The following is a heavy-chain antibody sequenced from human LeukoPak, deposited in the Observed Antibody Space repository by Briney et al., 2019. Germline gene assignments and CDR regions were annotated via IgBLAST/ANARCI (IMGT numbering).Heavy chain of an antibody. CDR3: ARGGRWLQLERGINWFDP. V-gene: IGHV1-2*02. J-gene: IGHJ5*02. D-gene: IGHD5-24*01. CDR1: GYTFTGYY. Sequence: ASVKVSCKASGYTFTGYYMHWVRQAPGQGLEWMGWINPNSGGTNYAQKFQGRVTMTRDTSISTAYMELSRLRSDDTAVYYCARGGRWLQLERGINWFDPWGQGTLVTVSS. CDR2: INPNSGGT.